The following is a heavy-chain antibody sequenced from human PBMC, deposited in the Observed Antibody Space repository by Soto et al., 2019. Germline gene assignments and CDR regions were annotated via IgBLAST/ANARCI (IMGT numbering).Heavy chain of an antibody. CDR1: GYTFTGYY. Sequence: QVQLVQSGAEVKMPGASVKVSCKASGYTFTGYYMHWVRQAPGQGLEWMGRINPNSGGTKYAQNFQGWVTMTRDTSISTAYMELSRLKSDDTAVYYCARRSPESSGWPVGMDVWGQGTTVTVSS. CDR3: ARRSPESSGWPVGMDV. J-gene: IGHJ6*02. CDR2: INPNSGGT. D-gene: IGHD3-22*01. V-gene: IGHV1-2*04.